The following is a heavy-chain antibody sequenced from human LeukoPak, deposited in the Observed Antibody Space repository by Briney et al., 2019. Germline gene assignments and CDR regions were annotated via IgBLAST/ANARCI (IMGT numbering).Heavy chain of an antibody. CDR2: IYYSGTT. D-gene: IGHD3-22*01. CDR3: ASQSRNYYQSGEFRTWIDY. V-gene: IGHV4-59*08. Sequence: PSETLSLTCTVSGGSITSNYWSWIRQPPGKGLEWIGSIYYSGTTNYNPSLKTRVTISVDTSKNQFSLKLTSVTAADTAVYYCASQSRNYYQSGEFRTWIDYWGQGTLVTASP. CDR1: GGSITSNY. J-gene: IGHJ4*02.